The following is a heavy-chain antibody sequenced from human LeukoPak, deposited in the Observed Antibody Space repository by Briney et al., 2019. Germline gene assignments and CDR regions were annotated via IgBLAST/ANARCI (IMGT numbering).Heavy chain of an antibody. CDR3: ARDEDTYNDFWSGYYQGRGAFYI. J-gene: IGHJ3*02. D-gene: IGHD3-3*01. CDR2: INPNSGGT. Sequence: ASVKVSCKASGYTFTGYYMHWVRQAPGQGLQGMGWINPNSGGTNYAQKFQGRVTMTRDTSISTAYMELSRLRSDDTAVYYCARDEDTYNDFWSGYYQGRGAFYIWGQGTMVTVSS. V-gene: IGHV1-2*02. CDR1: GYTFTGYY.